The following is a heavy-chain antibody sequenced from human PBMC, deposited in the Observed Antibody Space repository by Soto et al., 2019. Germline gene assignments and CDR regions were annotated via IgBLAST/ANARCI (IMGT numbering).Heavy chain of an antibody. J-gene: IGHJ4*02. Sequence: SETLSLTCNVSGGFISSYYLSWIRQSAGQRLEWIGRIFSSGSTNYNPSLKSRVAMSVDTSTRQLSLKVTSVTAADTAVYYCARGGGSGGSRLDYWGQGILVTVYS. CDR2: IFSSGST. V-gene: IGHV4-4*07. D-gene: IGHD2-15*01. CDR3: ARGGGSGGSRLDY. CDR1: GGFISSYY.